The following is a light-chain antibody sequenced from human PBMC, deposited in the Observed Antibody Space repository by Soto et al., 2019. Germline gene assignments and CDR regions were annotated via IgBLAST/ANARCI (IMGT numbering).Light chain of an antibody. V-gene: IGKV1-5*03. CDR2: SAS. CDR3: QEYNGNSGLT. J-gene: IGKJ4*01. CDR1: QNIRSW. Sequence: DIQMTQSPSTLSASVGDRVTITCRVSQNIRSWLAWYQQKPGKAPELLISSASGLESGVPSRFSGSGSGTEFTLTISSLQPDDFATYYCQEYNGNSGLTFGGGTKVEIK.